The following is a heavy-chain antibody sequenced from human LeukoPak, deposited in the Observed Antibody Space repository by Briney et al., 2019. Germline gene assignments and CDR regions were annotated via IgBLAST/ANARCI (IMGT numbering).Heavy chain of an antibody. CDR2: ISTYSGNT. CDR1: GYTFTSYG. CDR3: ARVQVRLSCSWWFDP. J-gene: IGHJ5*02. Sequence: ASVKVSCKASGYTFTSYGISWVRQAPGQGLEWMGWISTYSGNTNYAQKLQGRVTMTTDTSTSTAYMELRSLRSDDTAVYYCARVQVRLSCSWWFDPWGQGTLVTVSS. V-gene: IGHV1-18*01. D-gene: IGHD6-13*01.